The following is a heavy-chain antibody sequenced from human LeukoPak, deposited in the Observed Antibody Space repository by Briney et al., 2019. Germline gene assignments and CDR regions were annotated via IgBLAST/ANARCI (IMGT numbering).Heavy chain of an antibody. CDR1: GGPFSGYY. J-gene: IGHJ4*02. CDR3: ARGGRAYIAAAGMMDY. D-gene: IGHD6-13*01. V-gene: IGHV4-34*01. CDR2: INHSGST. Sequence: SSETLSLTCAVYGGPFSGYYWNWIRQPPGKGLEWIGEINHSGSTNYNPSLKSRVTISVDTSKNQFSLKLSSVTAADTAVYYCARGGRAYIAAAGMMDYWGQGTLVTVSS.